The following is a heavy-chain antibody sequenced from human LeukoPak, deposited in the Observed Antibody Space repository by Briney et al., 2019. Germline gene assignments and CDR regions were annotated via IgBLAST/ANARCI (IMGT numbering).Heavy chain of an antibody. CDR1: GFTFSNAW. D-gene: IGHD3-22*01. CDR3: TTDLVWHYYDSSDTHY. V-gene: IGHV3-15*01. J-gene: IGHJ4*02. Sequence: AGGSLRLSCAASGFTFSNAWMSWVRQAPGKGLEWVGRIKSKTDGGTTDYAAPVKGRFTISRDDSKNTLYLQMNSLKTEDTAVYYCTTDLVWHYYDSSDTHYWGQGTLVTVSS. CDR2: IKSKTDGGTT.